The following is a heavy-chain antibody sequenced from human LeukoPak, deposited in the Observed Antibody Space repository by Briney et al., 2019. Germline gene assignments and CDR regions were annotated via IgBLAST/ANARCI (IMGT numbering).Heavy chain of an antibody. D-gene: IGHD6-13*01. V-gene: IGHV4-39*07. CDR3: AREVIQQLGYHKKYYFDY. CDR1: GGSISSSSYY. J-gene: IGHJ4*02. CDR2: IYHSGTT. Sequence: PSETLSLTCTVSGGSISSSSYYWDWIRQPPGKGLEWIGNIYHSGTTYYNPSLKSRVTISVDTSKNQFSLKLSSVTAADTAVYYCAREVIQQLGYHKKYYFDYWGQGTLVTVSS.